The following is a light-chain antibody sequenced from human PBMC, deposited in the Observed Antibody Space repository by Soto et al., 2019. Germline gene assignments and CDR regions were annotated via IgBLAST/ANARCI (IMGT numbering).Light chain of an antibody. J-gene: IGKJ3*01. Sequence: DIQMTQSPSSLSASVGDRVTITCRASQTMRSYLNWYQHKPGQAPRLLIYAASSLQSGVPSRFSGSGSGTDFTLTISSLQPEDFATYYCQQSFSTPLFTFGPGTNVEVK. V-gene: IGKV1-39*01. CDR2: AAS. CDR1: QTMRSY. CDR3: QQSFSTPLFT.